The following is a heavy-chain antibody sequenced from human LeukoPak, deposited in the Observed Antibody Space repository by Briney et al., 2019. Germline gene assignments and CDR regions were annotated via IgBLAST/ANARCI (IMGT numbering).Heavy chain of an antibody. CDR1: GGSISSYY. J-gene: IGHJ2*01. D-gene: IGHD3-3*01. Sequence: PSETLSLTCTVSGGSISSYYWSWIRQPAGKGLEWIGRIYTSGSTNYNPSLKSRVTMSVDTSKNQFSLKLSSVTAADTAVYYCAREGSEYDFWSGYPYFDLWGRGTLVTVSS. V-gene: IGHV4-4*07. CDR2: IYTSGST. CDR3: AREGSEYDFWSGYPYFDL.